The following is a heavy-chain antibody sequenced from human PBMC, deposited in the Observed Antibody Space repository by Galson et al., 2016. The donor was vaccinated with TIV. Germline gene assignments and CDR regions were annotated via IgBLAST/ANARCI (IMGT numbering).Heavy chain of an antibody. CDR3: SRWSFEP. V-gene: IGHV3-49*03. Sequence: SLRLSCAGSGFTFGDYAMTWLRQAPGKGLEWVGFIRRGAHGGTAEYAASAKGGFTISRDDSKSVAYLEMNSLKKEDTAVYYCSRWSFEPWGRGTLVIVSS. J-gene: IGHJ5*02. D-gene: IGHD3-3*02. CDR2: IRRGAHGGTA. CDR1: GFTFGDYA.